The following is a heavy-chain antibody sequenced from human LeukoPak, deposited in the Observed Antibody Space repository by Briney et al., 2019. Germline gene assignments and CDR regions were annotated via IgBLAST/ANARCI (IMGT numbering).Heavy chain of an antibody. CDR1: GGSISNYY. Sequence: PSETLSLTCTVSGGSISNYYRSWIRQPAGKGLEWIGRINTSGSTNYNPSLKSRVTMSADTSKNQFSLQLSSVTATGTAVYYCARGRAVAEYWGQGILVTVSS. CDR3: ARGRAVAEY. J-gene: IGHJ4*02. CDR2: INTSGST. D-gene: IGHD6-19*01. V-gene: IGHV4-4*07.